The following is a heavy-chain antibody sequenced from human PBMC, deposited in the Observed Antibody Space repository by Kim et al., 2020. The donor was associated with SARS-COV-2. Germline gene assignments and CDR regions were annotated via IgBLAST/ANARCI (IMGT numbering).Heavy chain of an antibody. J-gene: IGHJ4*02. V-gene: IGHV4-39*07. CDR1: GGSISSSSYY. D-gene: IGHD6-13*01. CDR3: ARVKGYSSSWTNYFDY. Sequence: SETLSLTCTVSGGSISSSSYYWGWIRQPPGKGLEWIGSIYYSGITYYNPSLKSRVTISVDTSKNQLSLKLSSVTAADTAVYYCARVKGYSSSWTNYFDYWGQGTLVAVSS. CDR2: IYYSGIT.